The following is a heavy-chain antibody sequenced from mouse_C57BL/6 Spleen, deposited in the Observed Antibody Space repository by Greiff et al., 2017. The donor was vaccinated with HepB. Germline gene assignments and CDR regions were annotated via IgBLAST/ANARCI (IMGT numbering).Heavy chain of an antibody. CDR1: GYTFTDYY. J-gene: IGHJ2*01. CDR2: INPNNGGT. V-gene: IGHV1-26*01. CDR3: ARSGLRLQRYYFDY. D-gene: IGHD3-2*02. Sequence: VQLQQSGPELVKPGASVKISCKASGYTFTDYYMNWVKQSHGKSLEWIGDINPNNGGTSYNQKFKGKATLTVDKSSSTAYMELRSLTSEDSAVYYCARSGLRLQRYYFDYWGQGTTLTVSS.